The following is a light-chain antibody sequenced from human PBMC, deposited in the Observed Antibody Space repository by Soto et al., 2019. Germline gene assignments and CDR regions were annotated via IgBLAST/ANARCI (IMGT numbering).Light chain of an antibody. CDR3: CSYAGNSLYV. J-gene: IGLJ1*01. CDR1: SSDVGSYNL. Sequence: QSVLTQPASVSGSPGQSITISCTGTSSDVGSYNLVSWYQQHPGKAPKLMIYEGSKRPSGVSNRFSGSKSGNTASLTISGLQAEDEADYYCCSYAGNSLYVFGTGTKVTVL. CDR2: EGS. V-gene: IGLV2-23*01.